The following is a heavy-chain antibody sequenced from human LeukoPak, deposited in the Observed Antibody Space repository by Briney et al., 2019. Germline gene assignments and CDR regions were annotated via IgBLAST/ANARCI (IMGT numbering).Heavy chain of an antibody. J-gene: IGHJ4*02. CDR3: ARSYGGSSVPGD. CDR1: GGSMSSYY. Sequence: SETLSLTYTVSGGSMSSYYWSWIRQPAGKGLEWIGRIYTSGSTNYNPSLKSRVTMSVDTSKNQFFLKLTSVTAADTAVYYCARSYGGSSVPGDWGQGTLVTVSS. CDR2: IYTSGST. D-gene: IGHD2-15*01. V-gene: IGHV4-4*07.